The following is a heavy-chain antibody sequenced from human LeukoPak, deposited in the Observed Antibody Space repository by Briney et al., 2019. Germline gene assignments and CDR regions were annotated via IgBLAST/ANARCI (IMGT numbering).Heavy chain of an antibody. D-gene: IGHD3-3*01. CDR2: ISSSGSTI. Sequence: GGSLRLSCAASGFTFSSYEMNWVRQAPGKGLEWVSYISSSGSTIYYADSVKGRFTISRDNAKNSLYLQMNSLRAEDTAVYYCARSPLGVVSTWGQGTLVTVSS. CDR3: ARSPLGVVST. V-gene: IGHV3-48*03. J-gene: IGHJ5*02. CDR1: GFTFSSYE.